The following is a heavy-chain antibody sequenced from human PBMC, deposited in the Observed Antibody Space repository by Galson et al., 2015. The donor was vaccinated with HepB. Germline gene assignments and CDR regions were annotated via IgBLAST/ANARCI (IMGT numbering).Heavy chain of an antibody. D-gene: IGHD4-23*01. CDR1: GFTFSSYS. V-gene: IGHV3-48*02. Sequence: SLRLSCAASGFTFSSYSMNWVRQAPGKGLEWVSYISSSSSTIYYADSVKGRFTISRDNAKNSLYLQMNSLRDEDTAVYYCARGMDYGGNSEEQRSYYYYYGMDVWGQGTTVTVSS. CDR2: ISSSSSTI. CDR3: ARGMDYGGNSEEQRSYYYYYGMDV. J-gene: IGHJ6*02.